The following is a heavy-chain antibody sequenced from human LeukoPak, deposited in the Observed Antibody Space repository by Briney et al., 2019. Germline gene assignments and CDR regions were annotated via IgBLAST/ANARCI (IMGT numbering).Heavy chain of an antibody. CDR3: AKEDLEMATISSAYFDY. CDR1: GFTFSSYG. D-gene: IGHD5-24*01. V-gene: IGHV3-30*18. CDR2: ISYDGSNK. Sequence: GGSLRLSCAASGFTFSSYGMHWVRQAPGKGLEWVAVISYDGSNKYYADSVKGRFTISRDNSKNTLYLQMNSLRAEDTAVYYCAKEDLEMATISSAYFDYWGQGTLVTVSS. J-gene: IGHJ4*02.